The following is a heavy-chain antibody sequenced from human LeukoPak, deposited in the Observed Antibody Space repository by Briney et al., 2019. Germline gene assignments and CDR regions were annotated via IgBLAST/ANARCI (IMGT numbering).Heavy chain of an antibody. J-gene: IGHJ4*02. Sequence: ASVKVSCKASGYAFTNYAMHWLRQAPGQRLEWVGWINAASGNTKYSQRLQGRITITRDTSTSTVYMELSSLRSEDTAVYYCARDDGSLVYAIDYWGQGTLVTVSS. CDR2: INAASGNT. D-gene: IGHD2-8*01. CDR1: GYAFTNYA. CDR3: ARDDGSLVYAIDY. V-gene: IGHV1-3*01.